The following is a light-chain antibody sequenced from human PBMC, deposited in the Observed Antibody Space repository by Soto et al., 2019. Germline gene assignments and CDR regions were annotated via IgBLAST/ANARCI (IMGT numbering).Light chain of an antibody. CDR2: FGS. J-gene: IGKJ5*01. CDR1: QSLLYNNTYNY. CDR3: QQANSFPIT. Sequence: EIVMTQSQLTLPVTPGEPAAISCRSSQSLLYNNTYNYLDWYVQRPGQSPQLLIYFGSNRAPGVPDRFSGSGSGTDFTLTISSLQPEDFATYYCQQANSFPITFGQGTRLEIK. V-gene: IGKV2-28*01.